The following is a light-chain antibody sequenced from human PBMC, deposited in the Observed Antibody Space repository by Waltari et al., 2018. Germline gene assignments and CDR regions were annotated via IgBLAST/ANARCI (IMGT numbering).Light chain of an antibody. CDR3: VAWDDSLSGYV. CDR2: NDH. V-gene: IGLV1-47*02. CDR1: SSNVGRDN. Sequence: QSVLTQPPSASATPGQRVTISCSGSSSNVGRDNVYWFQQLPGTAPKLLIYNDHQRPSGVPGLFSGSKSGTSASLAISGLRSEDEADYYCVAWDDSLSGYVFGTGTKVTVL. J-gene: IGLJ1*01.